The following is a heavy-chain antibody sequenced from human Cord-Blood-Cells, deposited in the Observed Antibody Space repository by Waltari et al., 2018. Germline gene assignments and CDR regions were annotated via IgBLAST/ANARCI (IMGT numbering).Heavy chain of an antibody. V-gene: IGHV4-34*01. Sequence: QVQLQQWGAGLLKPSETLSLTCAVYGGSFSGYYWSWIRQPPGKGLEWIGENNHSGSTKHNPSLKSRVTISVDTSKNQFSLKLSSVTAADTAVYYCARGPPGYDSSGAWYFDLWGRGTLVTVSS. J-gene: IGHJ2*01. CDR1: GGSFSGYY. CDR2: NNHSGST. CDR3: ARGPPGYDSSGAWYFDL. D-gene: IGHD3-22*01.